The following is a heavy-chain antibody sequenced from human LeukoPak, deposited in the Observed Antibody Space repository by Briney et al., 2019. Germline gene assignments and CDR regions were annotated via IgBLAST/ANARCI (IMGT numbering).Heavy chain of an antibody. Sequence: GRSLRLSCAASGFTFSSYGMHWVRQAPGKGLEWVAVISYDGSNKYYADSVKGRFTISRDNSKNTLYLQMNSLRAEDTAVYYCARDGMSNGDYWGQGTLVTVSS. CDR3: ARDGMSNGDY. D-gene: IGHD5/OR15-5a*01. V-gene: IGHV3-30*03. J-gene: IGHJ4*02. CDR1: GFTFSSYG. CDR2: ISYDGSNK.